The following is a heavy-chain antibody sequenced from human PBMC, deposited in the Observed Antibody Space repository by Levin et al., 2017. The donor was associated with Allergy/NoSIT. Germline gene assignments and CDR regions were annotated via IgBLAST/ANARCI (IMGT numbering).Heavy chain of an antibody. J-gene: IGHJ2*01. V-gene: IGHV3-23*01. Sequence: GSLRLSCAASGFTFSSYAMSWVRQAPGKGLEWVSAFTGSGGTTFYADSVKGRFTISRDNSKDTLYLHMNSLRAEDTAVYYCAKARGATYWFFDLWGRGTLVTVSS. D-gene: IGHD5-12*01. CDR2: FTGSGGTT. CDR3: AKARGATYWFFDL. CDR1: GFTFSSYA.